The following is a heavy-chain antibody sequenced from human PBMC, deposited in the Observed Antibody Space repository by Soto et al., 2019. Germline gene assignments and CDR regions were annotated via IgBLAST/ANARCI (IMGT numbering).Heavy chain of an antibody. V-gene: IGHV1-24*01. CDR2: FDPEDGET. D-gene: IGHD6-6*01. CDR1: GYTLTELS. CDR3: ARVYSSSSIKNWFDP. Sequence: ASVKVSCKVSGYTLTELSMHWVRQAPGKGLEWMGGFDPEDGETIYAQKFQGRVTMTEDTSTDTAYMELSSLRSEDTAVYYCARVYSSSSIKNWFDPWGQGTLVTVSS. J-gene: IGHJ5*02.